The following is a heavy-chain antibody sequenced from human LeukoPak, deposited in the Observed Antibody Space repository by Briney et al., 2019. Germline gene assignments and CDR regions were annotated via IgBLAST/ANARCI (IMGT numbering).Heavy chain of an antibody. CDR1: GYTFTGYY. J-gene: IGHJ4*02. V-gene: IGHV1-69*05. Sequence: SVKVSCKASGYTFTGYYMHWVRQAPGQGLEWMGRIIPIFGTANYAQKFQGRVTITTDESTSTAYMELSSLRSEDTAVYYCARGGRISYYDFWSGYYPFDYWGQGTLVTVSS. CDR3: ARGGRISYYDFWSGYYPFDY. D-gene: IGHD3-3*01. CDR2: IIPIFGTA.